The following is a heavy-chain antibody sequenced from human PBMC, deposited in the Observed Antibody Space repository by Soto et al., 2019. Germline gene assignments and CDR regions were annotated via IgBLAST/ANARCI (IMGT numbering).Heavy chain of an antibody. CDR3: ARRRYSSGWSVGGDYYCDY. J-gene: IGHJ4*02. CDR1: GGSISSYY. CDR2: IYYSGST. D-gene: IGHD6-19*01. V-gene: IGHV4-59*08. Sequence: QVQLQESGPGLVKPSETLSLTCTVSGGSISSYYWSWIRQPPGKGLEWIGYIYYSGSTNYNPSLKSRVTRSVDTSKNQFSLKLSSVTAADTAVYYCARRRYSSGWSVGGDYYCDYWGQGTLVTVSS.